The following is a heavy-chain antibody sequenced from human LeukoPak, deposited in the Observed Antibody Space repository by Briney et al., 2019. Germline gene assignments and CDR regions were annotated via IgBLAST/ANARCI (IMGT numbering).Heavy chain of an antibody. J-gene: IGHJ4*02. D-gene: IGHD5-12*01. CDR3: AKDSGRGDYDWRYYFDY. V-gene: IGHV3-9*01. CDR1: GFIFSASA. CDR2: ISWNSGNI. Sequence: GGSLRLSCAASGFIFSASAIHWVRQAPGKGLEWVSGISWNSGNIGYADSVKGRFTISRDNAKNSLYLQMNSLRAEDTALYYCAKDSGRGDYDWRYYFDYWGQGTLVTVSS.